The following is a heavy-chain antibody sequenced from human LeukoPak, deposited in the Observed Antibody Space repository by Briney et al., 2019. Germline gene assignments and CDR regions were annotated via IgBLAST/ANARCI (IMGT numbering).Heavy chain of an antibody. D-gene: IGHD2-15*01. CDR3: ARVGGGCSGGSCPHFDY. CDR2: IYYSGST. J-gene: IGHJ4*02. CDR1: GGSISSYY. V-gene: IGHV4-59*12. Sequence: SETLSLICTVSGGSISSYYWSWIRQPPGKGLEWIGYIYYSGSTNYNPSLKSRVTISVDTSKNQFSLKLSSVTAADTAVYYCARVGGGCSGGSCPHFDYWGQGTLVTVSS.